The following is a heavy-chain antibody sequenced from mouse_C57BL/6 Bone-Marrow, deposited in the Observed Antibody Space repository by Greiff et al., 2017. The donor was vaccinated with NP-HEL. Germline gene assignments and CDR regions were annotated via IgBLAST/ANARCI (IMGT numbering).Heavy chain of an antibody. V-gene: IGHV5-9-1*02. CDR3: TRDNWAFYAMDY. CDR2: ISSGGDYI. Sequence: VKLVESGEGLVKPGGSLKLSCAASGFTFSSYAMSWVRQTPEKRLEWVAYISSGGDYIYYADTVKGRFTISRDNARNTLYLQMSSLKSEDTAMYYCTRDNWAFYAMDYWGQGTSVTVSS. J-gene: IGHJ4*01. CDR1: GFTFSSYA. D-gene: IGHD4-1*01.